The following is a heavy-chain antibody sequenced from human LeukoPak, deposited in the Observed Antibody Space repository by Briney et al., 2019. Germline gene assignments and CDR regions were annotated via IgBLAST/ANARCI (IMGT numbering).Heavy chain of an antibody. CDR3: ARDRHDYGVDY. CDR2: IYYSGST. V-gene: IGHV4-31*03. Sequence: SQTLSLTCTVSGGSISSGGYYWSWIRQHPGKGLEWIGCIYYSGSTYYNPSLKSRVTISVDTSKNQFSLKLSSVTAADTAVYYCARDRHDYGVDYWGQGTLVTVSS. J-gene: IGHJ4*02. CDR1: GGSISSGGYY. D-gene: IGHD4-17*01.